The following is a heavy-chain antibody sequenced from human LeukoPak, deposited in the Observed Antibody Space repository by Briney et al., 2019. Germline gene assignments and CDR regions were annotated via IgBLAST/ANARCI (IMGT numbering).Heavy chain of an antibody. V-gene: IGHV3-21*01. CDR1: GFTFSSYS. D-gene: IGHD1-7*01. CDR3: ARAHNWKYGTFDY. Sequence: GGSLRLSCAASGFTFSSYSMNWVRQAPGKGLEWVSCISSSSSYIYYADSVKGRFTISRDNAKNSLYLQMNSLRVEDTAVYYCARAHNWKYGTFDYWGQGTLATVSS. J-gene: IGHJ4*02. CDR2: ISSSSSYI.